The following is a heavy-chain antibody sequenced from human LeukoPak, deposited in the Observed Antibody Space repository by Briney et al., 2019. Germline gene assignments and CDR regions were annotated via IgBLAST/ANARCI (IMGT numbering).Heavy chain of an antibody. CDR3: ARGRRAYSSSSNWFDP. CDR2: INHSGST. J-gene: IGHJ5*02. D-gene: IGHD6-6*01. V-gene: IGHV4-34*01. Sequence: SETLSLTCAVYGGSFRGYYWSWIRQPPGKGLEWIGEINHSGSTNYNPSLKSRVTISVDTSKNQFSLKLSSVTAADAAVYYCARGRRAYSSSSNWFDPWGQGTLVTVSS. CDR1: GGSFRGYY.